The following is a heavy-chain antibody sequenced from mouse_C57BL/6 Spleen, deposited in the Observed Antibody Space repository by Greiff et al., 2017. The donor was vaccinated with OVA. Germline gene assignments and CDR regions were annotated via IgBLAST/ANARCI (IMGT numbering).Heavy chain of an antibody. CDR3: ARSSDGYYFDY. Sequence: QVQLQQPGAELVKPGASVKMSCKASGYTFTSYWITWVKQRPGQGLEWIGDIYPGSGSTNYNEKFKSKATLTVDTSSNTAYLQLSSLTSEDTAIYYYARSSDGYYFDYWGQGTTLTVSS. J-gene: IGHJ2*01. CDR1: GYTFTSYW. V-gene: IGHV1-55*01. D-gene: IGHD2-3*01. CDR2: IYPGSGST.